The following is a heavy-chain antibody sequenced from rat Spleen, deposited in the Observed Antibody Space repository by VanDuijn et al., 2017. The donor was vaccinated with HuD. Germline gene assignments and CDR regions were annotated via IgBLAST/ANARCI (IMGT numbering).Heavy chain of an antibody. V-gene: IGHV2-34*01. Sequence: QVQLKESGPGLVQPSETLSLTCTVSGFSLTSYSVSWVRQPSGKGPEWMGRMWYDGDTAYNSALKSRLSISRDTSKNQIYLKMNSLQIEDTATYFCARADVAGLSTDGIWGQGVMVTVSS. CDR1: GFSLTSYS. CDR3: ARADVAGLSTDGI. J-gene: IGHJ2*01. D-gene: IGHD1-2*01. CDR2: MWYDGDT.